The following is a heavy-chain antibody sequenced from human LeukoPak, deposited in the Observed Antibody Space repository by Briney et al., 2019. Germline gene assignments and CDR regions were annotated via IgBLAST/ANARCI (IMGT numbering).Heavy chain of an antibody. CDR3: ASPRDCSTTSCYNDDAFDI. Sequence: GSSVKVSCKASGGTFSSYAISWVRQAPGQGLEWMGGIIPIFGTANYAQKFQGRVTITADKSTSTAYMELSSLRSEDTAVYYCASPRDCSTTSCYNDDAFDIWGQGTMVTVSS. D-gene: IGHD2-2*02. CDR2: IIPIFGTA. J-gene: IGHJ3*02. CDR1: GGTFSSYA. V-gene: IGHV1-69*06.